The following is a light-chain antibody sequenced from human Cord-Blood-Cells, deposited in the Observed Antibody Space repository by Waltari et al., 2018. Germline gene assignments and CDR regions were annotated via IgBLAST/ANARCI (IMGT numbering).Light chain of an antibody. CDR1: SSDVGSYNL. J-gene: IGLJ2*01. V-gene: IGLV2-23*01. CDR2: EGS. CDR3: CSYAGSSTVV. Sequence: QSAPTQPASVSGSPGQSITISCTGTSSDVGSYNLVSWYQQHPGKAPKLMIYEGSKRPSGVSNLFSGSKSGNTASLTISGLQAEDEADYYCCSYAGSSTVVFGGGTKLTVL.